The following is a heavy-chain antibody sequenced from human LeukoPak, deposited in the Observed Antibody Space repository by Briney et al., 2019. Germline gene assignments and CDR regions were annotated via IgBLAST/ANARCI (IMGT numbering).Heavy chain of an antibody. V-gene: IGHV3-15*01. Sequence: GGSLRLSCAASGFTFSNAWMSWVRQAPGKGLEWAGRIKSKTDGGTTDYAAPVKGRFTISRDDSKNTLYLQMNSLKTEDTAVYYCTTDYDILTGYYMPFYWGQGTLVTVSS. CDR1: GFTFSNAW. CDR3: TTDYDILTGYYMPFY. D-gene: IGHD3-9*01. J-gene: IGHJ4*02. CDR2: IKSKTDGGTT.